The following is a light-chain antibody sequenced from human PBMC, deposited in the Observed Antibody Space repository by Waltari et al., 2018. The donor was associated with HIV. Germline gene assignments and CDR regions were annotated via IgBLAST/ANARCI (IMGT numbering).Light chain of an antibody. CDR2: QDR. Sequence: SYELTQPPSVSVSPGQTASITCTGDKLGNKYASWYQQRPGQSPVLVIYQDRKRPSGIPEQFSGSNSGNTATLTISGTQAMDEADYYCQAWDSSTVVFGGGTKLTVL. CDR1: KLGNKY. J-gene: IGLJ2*01. CDR3: QAWDSSTVV. V-gene: IGLV3-1*01.